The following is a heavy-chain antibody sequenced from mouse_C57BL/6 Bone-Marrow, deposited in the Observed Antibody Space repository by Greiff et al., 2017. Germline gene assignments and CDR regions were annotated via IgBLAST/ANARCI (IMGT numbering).Heavy chain of an antibody. Sequence: VQLQQSGAELVKPGASVKLSCKASGYTFTSYWMHWVKQRPGQGLEWIGMIPPNSGSTNYNEKFKSKATLTVDKSSSTAYMQLSSLTSEDSAVYYCARSSYYYGSSLYYYAMDYWGQGTSVTVSS. D-gene: IGHD1-1*01. CDR2: IPPNSGST. V-gene: IGHV1-64*01. J-gene: IGHJ4*01. CDR1: GYTFTSYW. CDR3: ARSSYYYGSSLYYYAMDY.